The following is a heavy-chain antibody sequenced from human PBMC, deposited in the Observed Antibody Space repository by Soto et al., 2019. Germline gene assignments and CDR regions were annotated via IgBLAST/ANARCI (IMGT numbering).Heavy chain of an antibody. CDR1: GGSISSSSYY. V-gene: IGHV4-39*01. CDR2: IYYSGST. D-gene: IGHD3-3*01. J-gene: IGHJ4*02. CDR3: ARIFDFWGTSRLGY. Sequence: QLQLQESGPGLVKPSETLSLTCTVSGGSISSSSYYWGWIRQPPGKGLEWIGSIYYSGSTYYNPSPKRPGTISGDTSQNQFPPKLSSVAAADTAGYFRARIFDFWGTSRLGYWGQGTLVTVSS.